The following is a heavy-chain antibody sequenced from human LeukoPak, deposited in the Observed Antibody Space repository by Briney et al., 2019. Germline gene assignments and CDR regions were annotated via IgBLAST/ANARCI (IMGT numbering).Heavy chain of an antibody. D-gene: IGHD3-16*01. J-gene: IGHJ4*02. Sequence: GGSLRLSCTASGFTFEYYAMSWFRQAPGKGLEWVGFIRIKADGGATEYAASVRGRFTISRDDSKSIAYLQMNSLKTEDTAMYYCTRTLNYDYVWGSFWGQGTLVTVSS. CDR3: TRTLNYDYVWGSF. V-gene: IGHV3-49*03. CDR2: IRIKADGGAT. CDR1: GFTFEYYA.